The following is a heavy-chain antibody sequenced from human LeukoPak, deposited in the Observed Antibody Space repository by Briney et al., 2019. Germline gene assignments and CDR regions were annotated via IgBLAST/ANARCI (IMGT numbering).Heavy chain of an antibody. CDR2: ISYDGSNK. D-gene: IGHD2-2*01. CDR3: AREYCSSTNCYLFYYYYYGMDV. Sequence: PGRSLRLSCAASGFTFSSYAMHWVRQAPGKGLEWVAVISYDGSNKYYADSVKGRFTISRDNSKNTLYLQMNSLRAEDTAVYYCAREYCSSTNCYLFYYYYYGMDVWGKGTTVTVSS. CDR1: GFTFSSYA. V-gene: IGHV3-30*04. J-gene: IGHJ6*04.